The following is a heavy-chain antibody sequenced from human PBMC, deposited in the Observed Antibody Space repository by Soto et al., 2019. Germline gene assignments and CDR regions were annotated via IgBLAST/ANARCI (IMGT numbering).Heavy chain of an antibody. Sequence: EVQLLESGGGLVQPRGSLRLSCAASGFTFSSYAMSWVRQAPGKGLEWVSAISGSGGSTYYADSVKGRFTISRDNSKNTLYLQMNSLRAEDTAVYYCAKGDSSGYYYLVDYWGQGTLVTVSS. J-gene: IGHJ4*02. CDR2: ISGSGGST. D-gene: IGHD3-22*01. V-gene: IGHV3-23*01. CDR3: AKGDSSGYYYLVDY. CDR1: GFTFSSYA.